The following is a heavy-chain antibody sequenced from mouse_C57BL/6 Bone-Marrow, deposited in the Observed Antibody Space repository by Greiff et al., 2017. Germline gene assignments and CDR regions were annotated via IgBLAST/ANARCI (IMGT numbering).Heavy chain of an antibody. D-gene: IGHD2-4*01. CDR3: ARHEMYYDYEGYFDY. J-gene: IGHJ2*01. Sequence: QVQLKESGAELVKPGASVKLSCKASGYIFTEYTIHWVKQRSGQGLEWIGWFYPGSGSIKYNERFKDKATLTADKSSNTVYMELSRLTSEDSAVYFCARHEMYYDYEGYFDYWGQGTTLTVSS. CDR2: FYPGSGSI. V-gene: IGHV1-62-2*01. CDR1: GYIFTEYT.